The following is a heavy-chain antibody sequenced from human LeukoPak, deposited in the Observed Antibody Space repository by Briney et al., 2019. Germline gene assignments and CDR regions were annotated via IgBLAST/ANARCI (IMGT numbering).Heavy chain of an antibody. J-gene: IGHJ4*02. CDR1: GFTFGSYW. CDR2: INSDGTST. Sequence: GGSLRLSCAASGFTFGSYWMHWVRQAPGKGLVWVSRINSDGTSTGYADSVKGRFTISRDNAKNTLFLQLNSPTAEDTAVYYCARDRNYSPDYWGQGTLVTVSS. D-gene: IGHD5-18*01. V-gene: IGHV3-74*01. CDR3: ARDRNYSPDY.